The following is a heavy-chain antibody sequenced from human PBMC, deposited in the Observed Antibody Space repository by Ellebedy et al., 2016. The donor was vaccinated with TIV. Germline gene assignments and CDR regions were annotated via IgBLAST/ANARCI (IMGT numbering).Heavy chain of an antibody. CDR3: AKRSVTVADTGLLY. Sequence: PGGSLRLSCAASGFIFSSYGMHRVRQAPGKGLEWVAGISYDGRNKNYADSVKGRFTISRDNSKSTLYLQMNSLRPEDTAVYYCAKRSVTVADTGLLYWGQGTLVTVSS. CDR1: GFIFSSYG. D-gene: IGHD6-19*01. V-gene: IGHV3-30*18. J-gene: IGHJ4*02. CDR2: ISYDGRNK.